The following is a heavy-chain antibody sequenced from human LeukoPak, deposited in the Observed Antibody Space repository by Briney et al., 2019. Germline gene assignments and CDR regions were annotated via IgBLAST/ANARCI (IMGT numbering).Heavy chain of an antibody. CDR3: ATKRGYNYGLDY. Sequence: PGGSLRLSCAASGFPVSSNYMSWVRQAPGKGLEWVSVTYSGGSTYYAHSVKGRFTISRDNSKNTLYLQMNSLRAEDTAVYYCATKRGYNYGLDYWGQGTLVTVSS. D-gene: IGHD5-18*01. J-gene: IGHJ4*02. CDR2: TYSGGST. CDR1: GFPVSSNY. V-gene: IGHV3-53*01.